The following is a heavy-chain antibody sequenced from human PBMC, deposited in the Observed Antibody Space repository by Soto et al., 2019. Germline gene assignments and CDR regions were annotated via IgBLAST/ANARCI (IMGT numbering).Heavy chain of an antibody. CDR2: ISYDGSNK. V-gene: IGHV3-30*18. Sequence: QVQLVESGGGVVQPGRSLRLSCAASGFTFSSYGMHLVRQAPGKGLEWVAVISYDGSNKYYADSVKGRFTISRDNSKNTLYLQMNSLRAEDTAVYYWAKQRDSSGYSPNTYYFYYWGQGTLVTVSS. J-gene: IGHJ4*02. D-gene: IGHD3-22*01. CDR3: AKQRDSSGYSPNTYYFYY. CDR1: GFTFSSYG.